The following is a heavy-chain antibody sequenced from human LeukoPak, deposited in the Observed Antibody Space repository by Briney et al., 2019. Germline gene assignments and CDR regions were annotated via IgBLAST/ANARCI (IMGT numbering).Heavy chain of an antibody. Sequence: GGSLRLSCSASGFTFSSFEMDWVRQAPGKGLEWISYMSSRDNTRYYAESVRGRFTISRDNSKNMLYLQMNSLRVEDAAVYYCAKARQWSRDDYNLWGQGTLVTVSS. CDR3: AKARQWSRDDYNL. D-gene: IGHD5-24*01. V-gene: IGHV3-48*03. CDR1: GFTFSSFE. CDR2: MSSRDNTR. J-gene: IGHJ4*02.